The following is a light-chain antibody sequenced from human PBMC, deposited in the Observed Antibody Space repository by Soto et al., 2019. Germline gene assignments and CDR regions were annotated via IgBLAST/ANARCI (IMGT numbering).Light chain of an antibody. CDR2: LNSDGSH. CDR1: SGHSSYA. J-gene: IGLJ2*01. Sequence: QAVVTQSPSASASLGASVKLTRTLSSGHSSYAIAWHQQQPEKGPRYLMKLNSDGSHSKGDGIPDRFSGSSSGAERYLTISSLQSEDEADYYCQTWGSGTVVFGGGTKLTVL. CDR3: QTWGSGTVV. V-gene: IGLV4-69*01.